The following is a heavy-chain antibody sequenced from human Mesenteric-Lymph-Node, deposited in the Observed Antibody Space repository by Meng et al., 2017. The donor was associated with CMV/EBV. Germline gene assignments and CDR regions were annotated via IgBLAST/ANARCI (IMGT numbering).Heavy chain of an antibody. V-gene: IGHV4-59*01. Sequence: GSLRLSCTVSGASITYYYWSWIRQPPGKGLEWIGFVHHSGRTNYNPSLKSRLTMSVETSKNQFSLTLTSVTAADTAIYYCVRDSYSYGSDSYNWFDPWGQGTLVTVSS. D-gene: IGHD3-10*01. CDR2: VHHSGRT. CDR3: VRDSYSYGSDSYNWFDP. CDR1: GASITYYY. J-gene: IGHJ5*02.